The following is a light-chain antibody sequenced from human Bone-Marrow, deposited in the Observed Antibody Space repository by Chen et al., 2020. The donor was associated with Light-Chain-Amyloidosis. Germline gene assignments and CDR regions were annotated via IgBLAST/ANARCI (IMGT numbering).Light chain of an antibody. CDR3: QSADSSGTYEVI. Sequence: SYELTQPPSVSVSPGQTARITCSGDDLPTKYAYWYQQKPGQAPVLVIHRDTERPSGISERFSGSSPGTTATLTIRGVQAEDEADYHCQSADSSGTYEVIFGGGTKLTVL. V-gene: IGLV3-25*03. CDR1: DLPTKY. J-gene: IGLJ2*01. CDR2: RDT.